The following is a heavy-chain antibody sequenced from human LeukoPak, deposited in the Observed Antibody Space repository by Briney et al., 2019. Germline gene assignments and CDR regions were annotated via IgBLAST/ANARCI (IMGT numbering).Heavy chain of an antibody. D-gene: IGHD3-3*01. V-gene: IGHV4-34*01. CDR1: GGSFSGYY. J-gene: IGHJ3*02. CDR2: INHSGST. Sequence: PSETLSLTCAVYGGSFSGYYWSWIRQPPGKGLEWNGEINHSGSTNYNPSLKSRVTISVDTSKNQFSLKLSSVTAADTAVYYCARGRVFSLGWSPRIWGQGTMVTVSS. CDR3: ARGRVFSLGWSPRI.